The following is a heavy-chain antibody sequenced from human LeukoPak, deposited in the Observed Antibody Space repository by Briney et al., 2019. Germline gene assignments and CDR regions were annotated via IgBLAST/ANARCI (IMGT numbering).Heavy chain of an antibody. J-gene: IGHJ4*02. Sequence: SCAASGFTFSSYAMSWVRQAPGQGLEWMGWISAYNGNTNYAQKLQGRVTMTTDTSTSTAYMELRSLRSDDTAVYYCARDRGYYYDSSGYYSQNPYYFDYWGQGTLVTVSS. CDR1: GFTFSSYA. V-gene: IGHV1-18*01. CDR3: ARDRGYYYDSSGYYSQNPYYFDY. D-gene: IGHD3-22*01. CDR2: ISAYNGNT.